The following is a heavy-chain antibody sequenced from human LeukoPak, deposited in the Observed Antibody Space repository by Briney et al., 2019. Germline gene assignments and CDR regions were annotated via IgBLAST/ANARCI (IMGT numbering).Heavy chain of an antibody. D-gene: IGHD2-21*02. CDR1: GYTFTSYG. CDR3: ARLLVVVTAIPDNWFDP. CDR2: ISAYNGNT. V-gene: IGHV1-18*01. Sequence: GASVKVSCKASGYTFTSYGISWVRQAPGQGLEWMGWISAYNGNTNYAQKLQGRVTMTTDTSTSTAYMELRSLRSDDTAVYYCARLLVVVTAIPDNWFDPWGQGTLVTVSS. J-gene: IGHJ5*02.